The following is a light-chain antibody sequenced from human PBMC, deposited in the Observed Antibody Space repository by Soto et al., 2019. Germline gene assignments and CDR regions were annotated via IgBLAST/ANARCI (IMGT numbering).Light chain of an antibody. V-gene: IGLV2-14*01. CDR2: EVS. Sequence: QSALTQPASVSGSPGQSITISCTGTSSDVGGYNYVSWYPQHPAKAPKLMMYEVSNRPSGVSNRFSGAKSGNTASLPTSVLLAEDEADYYCSSYTSSRIDYVFGTGTKLTVL. CDR3: SSYTSSRIDYV. J-gene: IGLJ1*01. CDR1: SSDVGGYNY.